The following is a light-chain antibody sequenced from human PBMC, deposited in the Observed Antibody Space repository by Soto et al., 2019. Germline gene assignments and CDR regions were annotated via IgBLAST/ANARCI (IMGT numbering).Light chain of an antibody. V-gene: IGKV3-15*01. CDR2: GAS. CDR1: QSISSN. J-gene: IGKJ2*03. Sequence: EIVMTQSPATLSVFPGERATVSCRASQSISSNLAWYQQKPGQAPRLLIYGASARATGIPARFIGSGSGTEFTLTISSPQSEDFAVYFCQQYNNWPPYSFGQWTKLEIK. CDR3: QQYNNWPPYS.